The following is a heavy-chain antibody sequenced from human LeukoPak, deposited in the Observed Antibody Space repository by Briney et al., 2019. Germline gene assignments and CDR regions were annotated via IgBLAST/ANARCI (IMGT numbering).Heavy chain of an antibody. V-gene: IGHV1-18*01. CDR3: ARDSGRDDSSGYYYLYYGMDV. D-gene: IGHD3-22*01. Sequence: ASVKVSCKASGYTFTSYGISWVRQAPGQGLEWMGWISAYNGNTNYAQKFQGRVTITADESTSTAYMELSSLRSEDTAVYYCARDSGRDDSSGYYYLYYGMDVWGQGTTVTVSS. J-gene: IGHJ6*02. CDR1: GYTFTSYG. CDR2: ISAYNGNT.